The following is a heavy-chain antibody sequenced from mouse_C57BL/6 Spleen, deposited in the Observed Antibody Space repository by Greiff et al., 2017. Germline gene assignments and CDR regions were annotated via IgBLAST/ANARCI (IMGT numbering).Heavy chain of an antibody. D-gene: IGHD1-1*01. J-gene: IGHJ1*03. V-gene: IGHV5-6*01. Sequence: EVKLMESGGDLVKPGGSLKLSCAASGFTFSSYGMSWVRQTPDKRLEWVATISSGGSYTYYPDSVKGRFTISRDNAKNTLYLQMSSLKSEDTAMYYCARQDYGSRGWYFDVWGTGTTVTVSS. CDR1: GFTFSSYG. CDR2: ISSGGSYT. CDR3: ARQDYGSRGWYFDV.